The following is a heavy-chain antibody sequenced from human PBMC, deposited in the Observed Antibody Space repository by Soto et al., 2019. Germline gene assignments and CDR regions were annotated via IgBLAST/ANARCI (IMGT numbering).Heavy chain of an antibody. Sequence: QVQLVESGGGVVQPWRSLRLSCAASGFTFSSYGMHWVRQAPGKGLEWVAVISYDGSNKYYADSVKGRFTISRDNSKNTLYLQMNSLRAEDTAVYYCAKTKLTGYFDYWGQGTLVTVSS. V-gene: IGHV3-30*18. D-gene: IGHD3-9*01. CDR2: ISYDGSNK. J-gene: IGHJ4*02. CDR1: GFTFSSYG. CDR3: AKTKLTGYFDY.